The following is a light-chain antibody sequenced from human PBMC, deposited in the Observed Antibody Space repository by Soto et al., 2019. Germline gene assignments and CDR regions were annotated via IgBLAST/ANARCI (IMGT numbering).Light chain of an antibody. CDR2: DNN. Sequence: QSVLTQPPSVSAAPGQKVTISCSGSSSNIGNNYVSWYQSLPGTAPKLLIYDNNERPSGIPDRFSGSKSGTSATLGITGFQTGDEADYYCGTWDSSLSVGVFGGGTKVTVL. V-gene: IGLV1-51*01. CDR1: SSNIGNNY. CDR3: GTWDSSLSVGV. J-gene: IGLJ2*01.